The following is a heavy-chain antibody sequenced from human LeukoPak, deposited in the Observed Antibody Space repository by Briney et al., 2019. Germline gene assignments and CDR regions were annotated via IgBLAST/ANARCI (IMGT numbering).Heavy chain of an antibody. V-gene: IGHV3-30*18. CDR2: ISFDGSNK. CDR1: GFTFSGYG. Sequence: GGSLRLSCAASGFTFSGYGMHWVRQAPGKGLEWVAVISFDGSNKYYADSVKGRFTISRDNSKNTLYLQMNSLRAEDTAVYYCAKDPEGYCSGGSCYQFDYWGQGTLVTVSS. D-gene: IGHD2-15*01. J-gene: IGHJ4*02. CDR3: AKDPEGYCSGGSCYQFDY.